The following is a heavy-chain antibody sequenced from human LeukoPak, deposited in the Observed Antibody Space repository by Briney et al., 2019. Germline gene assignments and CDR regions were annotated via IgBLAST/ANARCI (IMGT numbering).Heavy chain of an antibody. CDR2: IDTAGDT. D-gene: IGHD1-26*01. CDR1: GFTFSSYD. J-gene: IGHJ4*02. V-gene: IGHV3-13*01. CDR3: ARDPRYSGSYLFDY. Sequence: GGSLRLSCAASGFTFSSYDMHWVRQTPGKGLEWVSAIDTAGDTYYPGSVKGRFTVSRDNSKNTLYLQMNSLRAEDTAVYYCARDPRYSGSYLFDYWGQGTLVTVSS.